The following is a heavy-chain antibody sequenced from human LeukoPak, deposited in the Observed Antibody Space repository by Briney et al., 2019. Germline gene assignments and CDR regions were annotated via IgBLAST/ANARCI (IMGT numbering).Heavy chain of an antibody. J-gene: IGHJ4*02. CDR3: AKGMVRGVMALVFDY. CDR2: ISWNSGSI. D-gene: IGHD3-10*01. CDR1: GFTFDDYA. V-gene: IGHV3-9*01. Sequence: GGSLRLSCAASGFTFDDYAMHWVRQAPGKGLEWVSGISWNSGSIGYADSVEGRFTISRDNAKNSLYLQMNSLRAEDTALYYCAKGMVRGVMALVFDYWGQGTLVTVSS.